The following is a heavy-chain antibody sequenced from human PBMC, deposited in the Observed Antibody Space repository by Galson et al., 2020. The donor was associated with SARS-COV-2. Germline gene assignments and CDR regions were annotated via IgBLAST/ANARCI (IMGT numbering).Heavy chain of an antibody. CDR3: AKSNTVVTPKSYYFDY. V-gene: IGHV3-30*18. J-gene: IGHJ4*02. CDR2: ISYDGSNK. D-gene: IGHD2-21*02. Sequence: GESLKISCAASGFTFSSYGMHWVRQAPGKGLEWVAFISYDGSNKYYADSVKGRFTISRDNSKNTLYLQMNSLRAEDTAVYYCAKSNTVVTPKSYYFDYWGQGTLVTVSS. CDR1: GFTFSSYG.